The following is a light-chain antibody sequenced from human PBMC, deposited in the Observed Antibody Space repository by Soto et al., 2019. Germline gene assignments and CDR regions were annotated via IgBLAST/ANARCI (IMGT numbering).Light chain of an antibody. J-gene: IGKJ5*01. Sequence: IQMTQYPSSVSASVGDSVTITCQASQEVKNNLNWYQQKPGKAPKLMIYDASNLETGVPSRFSGSGSVTDFAFTISSLQPEDIATYYCQQYDHLPFTFGPGTRLEI. CDR1: QEVKNN. CDR2: DAS. CDR3: QQYDHLPFT. V-gene: IGKV1-33*01.